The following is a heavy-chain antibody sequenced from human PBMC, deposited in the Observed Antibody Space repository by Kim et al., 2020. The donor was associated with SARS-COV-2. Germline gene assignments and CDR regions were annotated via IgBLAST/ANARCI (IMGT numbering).Heavy chain of an antibody. CDR1: GFTFSSYA. J-gene: IGHJ4*02. D-gene: IGHD1-7*01. CDR3: AKDPFPRLTGATATPFDY. V-gene: IGHV3-23*01. CDR2: ISGSGGST. Sequence: GSLRLSCAASGFTFSSYAMSWVRQAPGKGLEWVSAISGSGGSTYCADSVKGRFTISRDNSKNTLYLQMNSLRAEDTAVYYCAKDPFPRLTGATATPFDYWGQGTLVTVSS.